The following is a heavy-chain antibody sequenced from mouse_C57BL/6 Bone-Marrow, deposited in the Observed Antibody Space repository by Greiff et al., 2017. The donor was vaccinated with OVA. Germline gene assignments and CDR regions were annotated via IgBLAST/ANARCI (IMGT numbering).Heavy chain of an antibody. CDR1: GYTFTDYT. CDR3: AREAMDY. J-gene: IGHJ4*01. Sequence: EVQLQQSGPELVKPGASVKLPCKASGYTFTDYTMDWVKQSHGKSLEWIVDINPKNGGTTYNQKFKGKATLTVYKSSSTAYMELRSLTSEDTAVYYCAREAMDYWGPGTSVTVSS. V-gene: IGHV1-18*01. CDR2: INPKNGGT.